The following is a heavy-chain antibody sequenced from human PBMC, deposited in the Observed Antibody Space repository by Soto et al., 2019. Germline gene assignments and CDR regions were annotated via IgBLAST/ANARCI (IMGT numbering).Heavy chain of an antibody. V-gene: IGHV1-69*01. CDR1: GGTFSSYA. D-gene: IGHD3-3*01. J-gene: IGHJ6*02. CDR3: ARKVGRFCPLTGMDV. Sequence: QVQLVQSGPEVKTPGSSVKVSCKASGGTFSSYAISWVRQAPGQGLAWLGGIFPIFGTANSVQKFHGRFTIPADESTSTAYMEVRSLRSGGTVVYYCARKVGRFCPLTGMDVWGQGTTVTVSS. CDR2: IFPIFGTA.